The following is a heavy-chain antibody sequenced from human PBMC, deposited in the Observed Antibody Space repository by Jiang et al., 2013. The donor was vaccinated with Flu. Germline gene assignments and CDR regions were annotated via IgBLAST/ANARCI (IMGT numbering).Heavy chain of an antibody. Sequence: GAEVKKPGASVKVSCKASGYIFTSYGISWVRQAPGQGLEWMGWISVYNGGTVYAQKFQGRVTITADKSTSTAYMELSSLRSEDTAVYYCARESAYYYDSSGYEFDYWGQGTLVTVSS. D-gene: IGHD3-22*01. CDR1: GYIFTSYG. CDR2: ISVYNGGT. V-gene: IGHV1-18*01. CDR3: ARESAYYYDSSGYEFDY. J-gene: IGHJ4*02.